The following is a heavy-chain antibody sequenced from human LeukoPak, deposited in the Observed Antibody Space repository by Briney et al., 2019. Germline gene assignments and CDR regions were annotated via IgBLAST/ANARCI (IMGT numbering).Heavy chain of an antibody. V-gene: IGHV1-69*13. J-gene: IGHJ4*02. CDR2: IIPIFGTA. Sequence: ASVKVSCKASGGTFSSYAISWVRQAPGQGLEWMGGIIPIFGTANYAQKFQGRVTITADESTSTAYMELSSLRSEDTAVYYCARGNWGGSIFDYWGQGTLVTVSS. CDR1: GGTFSSYA. CDR3: ARGNWGGSIFDY. D-gene: IGHD7-27*01.